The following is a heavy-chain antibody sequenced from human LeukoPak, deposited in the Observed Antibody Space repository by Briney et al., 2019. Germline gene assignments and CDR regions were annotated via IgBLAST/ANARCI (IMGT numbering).Heavy chain of an antibody. CDR3: ARDVHDYDSSGYYRFDY. V-gene: IGHV3-48*04. Sequence: GGSLRLSCVASGFSFTSHSMNWVRQAPGKGLEWVSYISSESGTKYHADSVKGQFTISRDNAKNSLYLQMNSLRAEDTAVYYCARDVHDYDSSGYYRFDYWGQGTVVTVSS. CDR2: ISSESGTK. CDR1: GFSFTSHS. D-gene: IGHD3-22*01. J-gene: IGHJ4*02.